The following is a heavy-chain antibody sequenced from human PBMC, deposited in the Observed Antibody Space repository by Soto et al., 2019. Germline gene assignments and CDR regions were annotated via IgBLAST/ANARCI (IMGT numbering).Heavy chain of an antibody. CDR3: ASNIVVVPAAMGKSKRNPDHFDD. Sequence: SETLSLTCTVSGGSISSGGYYWSWIRQHPGKGLEWIGYIYYSGSTYYNPSLKSRVTISVDTSKDQFSLKLSSVTAADTAVYYCASNIVVVPAAMGKSKRNPDHFDDWAQRTLVTVSS. V-gene: IGHV4-31*03. CDR2: IYYSGST. D-gene: IGHD2-2*01. CDR1: GGSISSGGYY. J-gene: IGHJ4*02.